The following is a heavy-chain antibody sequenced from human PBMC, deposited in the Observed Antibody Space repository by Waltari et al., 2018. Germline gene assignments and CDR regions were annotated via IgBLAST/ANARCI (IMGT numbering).Heavy chain of an antibody. CDR1: GYAFTGYY. CDR3: ATGISSGWSPFDF. V-gene: IGHV1-2*06. D-gene: IGHD6-13*01. J-gene: IGHJ4*02. Sequence: QVHLVQSGAAVKKPGASVKVSCKASGYAFTGYYMHWVRQAPGQGLEWMGRINPNNGDTKYAQKFQGRVTMTRDTSINTAYMEVRNLRSDDTAIYSCATGISSGWSPFDFWGQGTLVTVSS. CDR2: INPNNGDT.